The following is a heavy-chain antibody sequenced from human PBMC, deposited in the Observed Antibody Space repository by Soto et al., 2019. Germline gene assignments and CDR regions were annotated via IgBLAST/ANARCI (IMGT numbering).Heavy chain of an antibody. CDR2: ISYDGSNK. J-gene: IGHJ4*02. CDR1: GFTFSSYG. Sequence: LRLSCAASGFTFSSYGMHWVRQAPGKGLEWVAVISYDGSNKYYADSVKGRFTISRDNSKNTLYLQMNSLRAEDTAVYYCAKDLSYDSSGYFSWGQGTLVTVSS. CDR3: AKDLSYDSSGYFS. D-gene: IGHD3-22*01. V-gene: IGHV3-30*18.